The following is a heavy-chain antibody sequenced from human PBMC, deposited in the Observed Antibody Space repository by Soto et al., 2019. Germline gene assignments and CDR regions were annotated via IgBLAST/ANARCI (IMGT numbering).Heavy chain of an antibody. D-gene: IGHD3-22*01. CDR2: IIPIFGTA. J-gene: IGHJ6*02. Sequence: QVQLVQSGAEVKKPGSSVKVSCKASGGTFSSYAISWVRQAPGQGLEWMGGIIPIFGTANYAQKFQGRVTITADESTSTDYMELSSLRSEDTAVYYCARVARVDSSGYYYYYYGMDVWGQGTTVTVSS. CDR1: GGTFSSYA. V-gene: IGHV1-69*01. CDR3: ARVARVDSSGYYYYYYGMDV.